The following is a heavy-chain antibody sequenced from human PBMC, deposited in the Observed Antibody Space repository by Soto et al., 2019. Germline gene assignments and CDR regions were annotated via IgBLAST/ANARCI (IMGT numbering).Heavy chain of an antibody. J-gene: IGHJ5*02. V-gene: IGHV3-23*01. CDR3: AKGITMLVVVIKT. Sequence: EVRLLASGGGLVQPGGSLRLSCAASGFTFSSYAMTWVRQAPGKGLEWVSVISGSGGSTYYADSVKGRFTISRDNSKNMFYLEMNSLRAEDPAAYYCAKGITMLVVVIKTWGQGTLVSVSS. CDR2: ISGSGGST. CDR1: GFTFSSYA. D-gene: IGHD3-22*01.